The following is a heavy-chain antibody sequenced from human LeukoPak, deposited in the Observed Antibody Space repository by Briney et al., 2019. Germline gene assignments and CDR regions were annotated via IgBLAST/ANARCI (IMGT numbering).Heavy chain of an antibody. D-gene: IGHD1-26*01. CDR3: ARGYSGNLFFDY. Sequence: GGSLRLSCAASGFTFNTYAMSWVRQAPGKGLEWVSSISSSSSYIYYADSVKGRFTISRDNAKNSLYLQMNSLRAEDTAVYYCARGYSGNLFFDYWGQGTLVTVSS. J-gene: IGHJ4*02. V-gene: IGHV3-21*01. CDR2: ISSSSSYI. CDR1: GFTFNTYA.